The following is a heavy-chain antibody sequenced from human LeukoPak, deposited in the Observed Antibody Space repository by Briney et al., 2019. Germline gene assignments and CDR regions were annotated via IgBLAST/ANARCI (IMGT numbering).Heavy chain of an antibody. CDR3: ARGHMRGYDYVWGSYRLTTHHAFDI. Sequence: PSETLSLTCAVYGGSFSGYCWSWIRQPPGRGLEWIGEINHSGSTNYNPSLKSRVTISVDTSRNQFSLKLSSVTAADTAVYYCARGHMRGYDYVWGSYRLTTHHAFDIWGQGTMVTVSS. J-gene: IGHJ3*02. CDR2: INHSGST. D-gene: IGHD3-16*02. V-gene: IGHV4-34*01. CDR1: GGSFSGYC.